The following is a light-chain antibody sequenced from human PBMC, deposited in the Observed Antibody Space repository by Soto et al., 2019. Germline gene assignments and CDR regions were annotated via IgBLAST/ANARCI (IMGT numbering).Light chain of an antibody. V-gene: IGKV3-20*01. Sequence: EIVFTQSPGTLSFSPGERATLSCRASQTVINNQLAWYQQTPGQAPRLLIYAASSRATGIPDRFSGSGSGTDFTLTITRLEPEDSAVYYCQQYGSSGGITFGHGTRWRL. CDR1: QTVINNQ. CDR2: AAS. J-gene: IGKJ5*01. CDR3: QQYGSSGGIT.